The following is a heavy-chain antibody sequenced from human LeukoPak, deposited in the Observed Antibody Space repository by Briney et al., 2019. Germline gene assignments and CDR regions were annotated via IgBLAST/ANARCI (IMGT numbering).Heavy chain of an antibody. D-gene: IGHD1-26*01. J-gene: IGHJ4*02. V-gene: IGHV3-30*18. CDR1: GFTFSSYG. CDR3: AKARIGWETPNDY. Sequence: HPGRSLRLSCAASGFTFSSYGMHWVRQAPGKGLEWVAVISYDGSNKYYADSVKGRFTISRDNSKNTLYLQMNSLRAEDTAVYYCAKARIGWETPNDYWGQGTLVTVSS. CDR2: ISYDGSNK.